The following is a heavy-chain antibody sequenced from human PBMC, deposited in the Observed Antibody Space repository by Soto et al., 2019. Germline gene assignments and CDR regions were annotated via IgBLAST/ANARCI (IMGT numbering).Heavy chain of an antibody. CDR3: ARDGSLWFGEFRANYGMDV. CDR1: GGSISSGGYY. J-gene: IGHJ6*02. CDR2: IYYSGST. V-gene: IGHV4-31*03. D-gene: IGHD3-10*01. Sequence: QVQLQESGPGLVKPSQTLSLTCTVSGGSISSGGYYWSWIRQHPGKGLEWIGYIYYSGSTYYNPSLKSRVTISVDTSKNQFSLKLSSVTAADTAVYYCARDGSLWFGEFRANYGMDVCGQGTTVTVSS.